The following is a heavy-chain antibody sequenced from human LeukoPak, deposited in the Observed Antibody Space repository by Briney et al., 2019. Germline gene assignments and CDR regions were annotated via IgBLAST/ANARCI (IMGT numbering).Heavy chain of an antibody. CDR2: ISFLGSEK. D-gene: IGHD3-10*01. J-gene: IGHJ4*02. Sequence: GTPLRLSCAASGFTFSAYDMHWVRQAPGKGLEWVALISFLGSEKDYADSVKGRFTISRDNPKNTLYLQMNSLRPDDTAVYYCAKDPYSYASGRATFDFWGQGALVTVSS. CDR1: GFTFSAYD. V-gene: IGHV3-30*18. CDR3: AKDPYSYASGRATFDF.